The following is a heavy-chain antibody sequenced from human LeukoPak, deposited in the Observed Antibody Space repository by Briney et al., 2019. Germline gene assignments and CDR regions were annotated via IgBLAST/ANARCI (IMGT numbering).Heavy chain of an antibody. V-gene: IGHV1-69*13. J-gene: IGHJ4*02. CDR3: ARVDYGDYQSYLDY. CDR2: IIPIFGTA. Sequence: SVKVSCKASGGTFSSYAISWVRQAPGQGLEWMGGIIPIFGTANYAQKFQGRVTITADESTSTAYMELSSLRSEDTAVYYCARVDYGDYQSYLDYWGQGTLVTVSS. CDR1: GGTFSSYA. D-gene: IGHD4-17*01.